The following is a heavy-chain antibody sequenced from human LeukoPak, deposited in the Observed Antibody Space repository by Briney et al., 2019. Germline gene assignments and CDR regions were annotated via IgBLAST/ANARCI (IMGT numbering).Heavy chain of an antibody. CDR1: GYTFTSYG. V-gene: IGHV1-46*01. CDR3: ARIRDGYNDAYDI. CDR2: INPSGDNT. J-gene: IGHJ3*02. D-gene: IGHD5-24*01. Sequence: ASVKVSCKASGYTFTSYGISWVRQAPGQGLEWMGLINPSGDNTNYAQNFQGRVTMTRDTSASTVYMELSSLRSEDTAIYYCARIRDGYNDAYDIWGQGTVVTVPS.